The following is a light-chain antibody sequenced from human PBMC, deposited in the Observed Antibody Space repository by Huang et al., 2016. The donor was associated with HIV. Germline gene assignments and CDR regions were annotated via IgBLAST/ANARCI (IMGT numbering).Light chain of an antibody. J-gene: IGKJ3*01. CDR1: QGISSY. CDR2: AAS. Sequence: AIRMTQSPSSLSASTGDRVTITCRASQGISSYLAWYQQKPGQAPKLLIYAASPLQSGVPSMWSGSGSGTYFTLTIICLQSEDFATYYCQQYYSYPPFTFGPGTKVDIK. V-gene: IGKV1-8*01. CDR3: QQYYSYPPFT.